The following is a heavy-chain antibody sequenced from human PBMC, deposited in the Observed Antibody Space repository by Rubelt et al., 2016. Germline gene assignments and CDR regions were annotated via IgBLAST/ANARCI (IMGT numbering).Heavy chain of an antibody. CDR2: IYYCGST. Sequence: QVQLQGSGPGLVKPSETLSLTCTVSGGSISSYYWSWIRQPPGKGLEWIGSIYYCGSTYYNPSLKSRVTISVDTSKNQFSLKLSSVTAADTAVYYCAVDLGYGSSFDYWGQGTLVTVSS. CDR3: AVDLGYGSSFDY. CDR1: GGSISSYY. V-gene: IGHV4-59*05. J-gene: IGHJ4*02. D-gene: IGHD6-6*01.